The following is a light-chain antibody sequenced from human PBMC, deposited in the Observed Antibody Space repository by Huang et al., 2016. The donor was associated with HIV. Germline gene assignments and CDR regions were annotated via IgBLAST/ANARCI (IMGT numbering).Light chain of an antibody. V-gene: IGKV1-33*01. CDR1: QDISNF. CDR3: QQYDSLPPYT. CDR2: DAS. Sequence: DIQMTQSPSSLSASVGDRVTITCQASQDISNFLNWYQKKPGKAPNLLIYDASNLQTGVPSRFSGAGSGTEVTLTISSLQPEDIATYYCQQYDSLPPYTFGQGTKLEIK. J-gene: IGKJ2*01.